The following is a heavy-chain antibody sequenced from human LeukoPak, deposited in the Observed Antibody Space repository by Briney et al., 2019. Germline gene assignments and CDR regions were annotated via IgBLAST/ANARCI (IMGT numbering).Heavy chain of an antibody. J-gene: IGHJ4*02. Sequence: SETLSLTCTASGGSISSYYWSWIRQPAGKGLEWIGRIYTSGSTNYNPSFKSRVTMSVDTSKNQFSLKLSSVTAADTAVYYCARVSRAYSSSWRHFDYWGQGTLVTVSS. CDR3: ARVSRAYSSSWRHFDY. V-gene: IGHV4-4*07. D-gene: IGHD6-13*01. CDR1: GGSISSYY. CDR2: IYTSGST.